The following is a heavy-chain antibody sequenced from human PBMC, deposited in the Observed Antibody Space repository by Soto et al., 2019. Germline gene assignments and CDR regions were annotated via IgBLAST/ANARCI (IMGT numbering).Heavy chain of an antibody. D-gene: IGHD6-13*01. Sequence: SETLSLTCAVYGGSFSGYYWSWIRQPPGKGLEWIGEINHSGSTNYNPSLKSRVTISVDTSKNQFSLKLSSVTAADTAAYYCARGLIAAYDYWGQGTLVTVSS. V-gene: IGHV4-34*01. J-gene: IGHJ4*02. CDR3: ARGLIAAYDY. CDR1: GGSFSGYY. CDR2: INHSGST.